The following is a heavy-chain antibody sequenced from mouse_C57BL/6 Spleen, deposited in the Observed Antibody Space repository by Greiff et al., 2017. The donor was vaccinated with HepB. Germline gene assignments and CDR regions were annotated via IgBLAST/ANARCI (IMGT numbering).Heavy chain of an antibody. CDR2: IDPENGDT. D-gene: IGHD1-1*01. J-gene: IGHJ3*01. V-gene: IGHV14-4*01. CDR1: GFNIKDDY. Sequence: VQLQQSGAELVRPGASVKLSCTASGFNIKDDYMHWVKQRPEQGLEWIGWIDPENGDTEYASKFQGKATITADTSSNTAYLQLSSLTSEDTAVYYCTTDLYYGSSAWFAYWGQGTLVTVSA. CDR3: TTDLYYGSSAWFAY.